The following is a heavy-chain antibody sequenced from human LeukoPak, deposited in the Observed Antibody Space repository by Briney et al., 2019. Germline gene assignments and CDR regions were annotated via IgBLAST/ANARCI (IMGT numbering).Heavy chain of an antibody. V-gene: IGHV4-4*07. Sequence: SETLSLTCNVSGDSLSSYYWTWIRQPPGKGLEYIGCIHSSGTTNYNPSLKTRVTLSIDTSRNEFSLRLTSVTAADTAVYYCARGHLRGYQEISHWQLDVWGRGTLVTVSS. CDR3: ARGHLRGYQEISHWQLDV. J-gene: IGHJ2*01. CDR2: IHSSGTT. CDR1: GDSLSSYY. D-gene: IGHD3-3*01.